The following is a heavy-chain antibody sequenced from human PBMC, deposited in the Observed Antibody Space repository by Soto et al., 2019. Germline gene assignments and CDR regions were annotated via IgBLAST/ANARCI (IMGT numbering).Heavy chain of an antibody. D-gene: IGHD3-16*01. CDR2: IIPIFGTA. J-gene: IGHJ6*02. V-gene: IGHV1-69*01. Sequence: QVQLVQSGAEVKKPGSSVKVSCKASGGTFSSYAISWVRQAPGQGLEWMGGIIPIFGTANYAQKFQGRVTITADESTSTAYMELSSMRSEDTAVYYCARFNRGGDYYGMDVWGQGTTVTFAS. CDR3: ARFNRGGDYYGMDV. CDR1: GGTFSSYA.